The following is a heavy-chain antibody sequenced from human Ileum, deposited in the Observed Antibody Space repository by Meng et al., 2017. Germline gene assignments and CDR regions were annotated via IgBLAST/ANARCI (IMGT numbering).Heavy chain of an antibody. CDR2: IRSKIKNYVT. CDR3: ARAVYNIIRGYYFDS. Sequence: GESLMISCAVSGFIFSGCDIHWVRQASGKGLEWVGRIRSKIKNYVTSYGASVKGRFTISRDNSKNTLYLQLNSLTAEDMAVYYCARAVYNIIRGYYFDSWGQGTLVTVSS. D-gene: IGHD5-24*01. V-gene: IGHV3-73*01. CDR1: GFIFSGCD. J-gene: IGHJ4*02.